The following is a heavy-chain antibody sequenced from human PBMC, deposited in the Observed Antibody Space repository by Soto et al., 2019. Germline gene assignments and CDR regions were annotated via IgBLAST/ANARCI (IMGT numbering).Heavy chain of an antibody. J-gene: IGHJ5*02. CDR2: INAGNGNT. V-gene: IGHV1-3*01. D-gene: IGHD6-13*01. CDR3: ARALAAADIYWFDP. CDR1: GYAFTSYA. Sequence: ASVKVSCKASGYAFTSYAMHWVRQAPGQRLEWMGWINAGNGNTKYSQKFQGRVTITRDTSASTAYMELSSLRSEDTAVYYCARALAAADIYWFDPWGQGTLVTVSS.